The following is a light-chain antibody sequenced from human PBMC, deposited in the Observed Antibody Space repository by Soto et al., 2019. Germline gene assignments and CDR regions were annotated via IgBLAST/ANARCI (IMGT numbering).Light chain of an antibody. CDR3: QQYNDWPLT. J-gene: IGKJ1*01. CDR1: QSVSSSY. V-gene: IGKV3-20*01. CDR2: AAS. Sequence: EIVLTQSPGTLSLSPGERATLFCSASQSVSSSYLAWYQQKPGQAPRLLIYAASSRATGSPDRFSGGGSGTEFTLTISSLQSEDFALYYCQQYNDWPLTFGQGTKVDI.